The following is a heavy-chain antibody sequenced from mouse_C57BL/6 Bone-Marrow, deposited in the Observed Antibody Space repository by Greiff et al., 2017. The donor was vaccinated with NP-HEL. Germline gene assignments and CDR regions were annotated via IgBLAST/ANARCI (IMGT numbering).Heavy chain of an antibody. CDR3: ARCLFYYYGSPYYFDY. V-gene: IGHV1-69*01. Sequence: QVQLQQPGAELVMPGASVKLSCKASGYTFTSYWMHWVKQRPGQGLEWIGEIDPSDSYTNYNQKFKGKSTLTVDKSSSTAYMQLSSLTSEDSAVYYCARCLFYYYGSPYYFDYWGQGTTLTVSS. D-gene: IGHD1-1*01. CDR2: IDPSDSYT. J-gene: IGHJ2*01. CDR1: GYTFTSYW.